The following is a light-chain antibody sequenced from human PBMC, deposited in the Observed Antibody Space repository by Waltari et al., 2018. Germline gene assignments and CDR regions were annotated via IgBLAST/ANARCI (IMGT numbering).Light chain of an antibody. CDR2: DVH. V-gene: IGLV2-18*02. J-gene: IGLJ2*01. CDR3: SSYTTNTRI. Sequence: QSALTQPPSVSGSPGQSVTISCTGTSSDVGHYNRVSWYQQSPGTTPKLFIHDVHNRPSRGSNRFSGCKSGNAASLTISGLQAEDEADYYCSSYTTNTRIFGGGTKVTVL. CDR1: SSDVGHYNR.